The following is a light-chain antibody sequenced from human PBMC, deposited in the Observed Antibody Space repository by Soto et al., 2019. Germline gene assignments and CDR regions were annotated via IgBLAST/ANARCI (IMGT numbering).Light chain of an antibody. CDR1: SSDVGGYNY. CDR3: SSYTSSSTLDV. Sequence: QSALTQPASVSGSPGQSITISCTGTSSDVGGYNYVSWYQQHPGKAPKLMIYDLSNRPSGDSNGFSDSKSGNTASLTISGLQSEDEADYYCSSYTSSSTLDVFGTGTKLTVL. CDR2: DLS. J-gene: IGLJ1*01. V-gene: IGLV2-14*01.